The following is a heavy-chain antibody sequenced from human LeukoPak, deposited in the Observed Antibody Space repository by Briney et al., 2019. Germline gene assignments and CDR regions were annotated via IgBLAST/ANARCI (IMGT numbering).Heavy chain of an antibody. D-gene: IGHD2-15*01. CDR2: ISSNGGST. Sequence: PGGSLRLSCSASGFTFSSYAMHWVRQAPGKGLEYVSAISSNGGSTYYADSVKGRFTISRDNSKNTLYLQMNSLRAEDTAVYYCAKDWRYCSGGSCYDAFDIWGQGTMVTVSS. V-gene: IGHV3-64*04. CDR3: AKDWRYCSGGSCYDAFDI. CDR1: GFTFSSYA. J-gene: IGHJ3*02.